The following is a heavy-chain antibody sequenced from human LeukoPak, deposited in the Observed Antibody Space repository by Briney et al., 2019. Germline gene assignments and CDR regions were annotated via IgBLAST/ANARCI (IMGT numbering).Heavy chain of an antibody. V-gene: IGHV1-69*13. CDR2: IIPIFGTA. J-gene: IGHJ5*02. CDR1: GGTFSSYA. D-gene: IGHD2-2*01. Sequence: ASVKVSCKASGGTFSSYAISWVRQAPGQGLEWMGGIIPIFGTANYAQKFQGRVTITADESTSTAYMELSSLRSEDTAVYYCARGGIAVVPAAMGVQGVDWFDPWGQGTLVTVSS. CDR3: ARGGIAVVPAAMGVQGVDWFDP.